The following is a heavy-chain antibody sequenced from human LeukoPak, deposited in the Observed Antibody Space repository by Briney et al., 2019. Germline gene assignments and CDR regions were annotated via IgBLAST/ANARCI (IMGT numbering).Heavy chain of an antibody. J-gene: IGHJ4*02. CDR1: GYTFTSYD. Sequence: GASVKVSCKASGYTFTSYDINWVRQATGQGLEWMGWMNPNSGNTGYAQKFQGRVTMTRNTSISTAYMELSSLRSEDTAVYYCAXXXXXWFGEFYYFDYWGQGTLVTVSS. CDR3: AXXXXXWFGEFYYFDY. V-gene: IGHV1-8*01. D-gene: IGHD3-10*01. CDR2: MNPNSGNT.